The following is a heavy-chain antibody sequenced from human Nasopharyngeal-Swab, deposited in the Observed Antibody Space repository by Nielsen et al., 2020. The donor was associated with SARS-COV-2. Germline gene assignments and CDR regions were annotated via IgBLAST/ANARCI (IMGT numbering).Heavy chain of an antibody. Sequence: GESLKISCAASGFSFSNCAMSWVRQAPGKGLEWVSTISSAGISTYYADSVKGRFTVSRDNSKNTLYLQLNSLRAEDTAVYYCAKDPWGAVYYYFEDWGHGTLVTVSS. CDR3: AKDPWGAVYYYFED. V-gene: IGHV3-23*01. D-gene: IGHD3-16*01. J-gene: IGHJ4*01. CDR1: GFSFSNCA. CDR2: ISSAGIST.